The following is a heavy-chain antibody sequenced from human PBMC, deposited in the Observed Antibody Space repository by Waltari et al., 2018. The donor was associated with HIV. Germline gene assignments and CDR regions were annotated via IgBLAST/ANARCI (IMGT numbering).Heavy chain of an antibody. V-gene: IGHV1-18*01. J-gene: IGHJ5*02. D-gene: IGHD3-10*01. Sequence: QIQLVQSGAEVKKPGASVKVSCKTSGYTFSGYGISWVRQAPGQGLEWLGWISGLSSDRKTYTQQLKGRLTLSTHTSTTTAYMELRGLRSDNAAIYYWARGSLLTNWLDPGGQGTLVTVSS. CDR3: ARGSLLTNWLDP. CDR2: ISGLSSDRK. CDR1: GYTFSGYG.